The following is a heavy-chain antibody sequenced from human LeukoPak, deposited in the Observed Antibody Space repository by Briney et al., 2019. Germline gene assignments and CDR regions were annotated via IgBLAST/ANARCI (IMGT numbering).Heavy chain of an antibody. CDR3: AKDRSGSGGSGMDV. V-gene: IGHV3-9*01. CDR2: ISWNSGSI. J-gene: IGHJ6*02. Sequence: GGSLRLSCAASGFTFDDYAMHWVRQAPGKGLEWVSGISWNSGSIGYADSVKGRFTISRDNAKNSLYLQMNSLRAEDTALYYCAKDRSGSGGSGMDVWGQGTTVTVSS. CDR1: GFTFDDYA. D-gene: IGHD3-10*01.